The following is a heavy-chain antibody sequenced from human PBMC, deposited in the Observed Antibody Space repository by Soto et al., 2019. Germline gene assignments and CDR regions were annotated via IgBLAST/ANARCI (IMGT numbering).Heavy chain of an antibody. D-gene: IGHD4-17*01. CDR3: SNYGDYDY. CDR2: IYYSGST. Sequence: SETLSLTCTVSGGSISSSSYYWGWIHQPPGKGLEWIGSIYYSGSTYYNPSLKSRVTISVDTSKNQFSLKLSSVTAADTAVYYCSNYGDYDYWGQGTLVTVSS. CDR1: GGSISSSSYY. V-gene: IGHV4-39*01. J-gene: IGHJ4*02.